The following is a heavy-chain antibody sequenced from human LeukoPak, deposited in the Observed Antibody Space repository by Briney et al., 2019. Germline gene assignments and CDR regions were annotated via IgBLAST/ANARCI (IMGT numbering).Heavy chain of an antibody. CDR3: ARRYYGSGSYYNWFDP. J-gene: IGHJ5*02. V-gene: IGHV5-51*01. D-gene: IGHD3-10*01. CDR1: GXSFTSYC. CDR2: IYPGDSDT. Sequence: GESLKISFKGSGXSFTSYCIGWVRQMPGKGLEWMAIIYPGDSDTRYSPSFQGQVTISADKSISTAYLQWSSLKASDTAMYYCARRYYGSGSYYNWFDPWGQGTLVTVSS.